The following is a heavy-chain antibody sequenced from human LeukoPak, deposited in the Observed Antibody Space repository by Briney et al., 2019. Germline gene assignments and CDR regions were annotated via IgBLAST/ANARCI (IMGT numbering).Heavy chain of an antibody. CDR2: INHSGST. V-gene: IGHV4-34*01. J-gene: IGHJ4*02. CDR1: GGSFSGYY. Sequence: SETLSLTCAVYGGSFSGYYWSWIRQPPGKGLEWIGEINHSGSTNYNPSLKSRVTISVDTSKNQFSLRLNSVTAADTAVYYCASQPRSPPSRRPFDYWGQGTLVTVSS. CDR3: ASQPRSPPSRRPFDY.